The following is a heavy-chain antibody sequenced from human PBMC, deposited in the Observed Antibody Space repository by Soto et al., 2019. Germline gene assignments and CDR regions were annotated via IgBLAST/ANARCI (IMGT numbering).Heavy chain of an antibody. J-gene: IGHJ4*01. CDR2: ISGSGGST. CDR1: GFTFRTCA. CDR3: AYSSTPFDY. Sequence: VASLRRYYKPSGFTFRTCAWLWVRQAPGKGLEWVSAISGSGGSTYYADSVKGRFTISRDNSKNTLYLQMNSLRAEDTAVYYCAYSSTPFDYWG. V-gene: IGHV3-23*01. D-gene: IGHD6-13*01.